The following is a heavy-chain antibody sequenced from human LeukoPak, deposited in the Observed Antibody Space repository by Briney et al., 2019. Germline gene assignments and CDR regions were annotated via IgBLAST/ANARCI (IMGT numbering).Heavy chain of an antibody. CDR3: ARAGGAGTNPFVF. J-gene: IGHJ4*02. CDR2: IFYSGSS. D-gene: IGHD1-1*01. CDR1: GDSISGGGYH. V-gene: IGHV4-31*03. Sequence: PSETLSLTCSVSGDSISGGGYHWSWIRQHPGKGLEWIGYIFYSGSSYYNPPLKSRVTMSVDTSKNQFSLKLSSVTAAHTAVYYCARAGGAGTNPFVFWGQGTLVTVSP.